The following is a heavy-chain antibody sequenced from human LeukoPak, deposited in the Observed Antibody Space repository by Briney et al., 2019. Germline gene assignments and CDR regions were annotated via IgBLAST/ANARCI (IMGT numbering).Heavy chain of an antibody. Sequence: SVKVSCKASGGTFSSYAISWVRQAPGQGLEWMGGIIPIFGTANYAQKFQGRVTITADESTSTAYMELSSLRSEDTAVYYCARVVGVVTPYYYGMDVWGQGTTVTVSS. V-gene: IGHV1-69*13. J-gene: IGHJ6*02. CDR1: GGTFSSYA. CDR3: ARVVGVVTPYYYGMDV. CDR2: IIPIFGTA. D-gene: IGHD3-3*01.